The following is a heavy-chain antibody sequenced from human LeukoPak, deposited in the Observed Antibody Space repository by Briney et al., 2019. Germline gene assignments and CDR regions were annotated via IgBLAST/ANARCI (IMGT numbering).Heavy chain of an antibody. CDR3: ASATRLDY. V-gene: IGHV3-74*01. CDR1: GFTFSSYW. CDR2: INSDGNST. J-gene: IGHJ4*02. Sequence: GGSLRLSCAASGFTFSSYWMHWVRHAPGKGLVWVSRINSDGNSTYYADPVKGRFTISRDNAKNTLYLQMNSLRAEDTAVYYCASATRLDYWGPGTLVTVSS.